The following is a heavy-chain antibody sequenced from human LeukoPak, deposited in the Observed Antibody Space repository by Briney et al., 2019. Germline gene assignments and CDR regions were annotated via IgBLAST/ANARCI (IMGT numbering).Heavy chain of an antibody. J-gene: IGHJ3*02. Sequence: GGSLRLSCAASEFSVGSNYMTWVRQAPGKGLEWVSLIYSGGSTYYADSVKGRFTISRDNSKNTLYLQMNSLRAEDTAVYYCARDLRGYSYGNAFDIWGQGTMVTVSS. CDR1: EFSVGSNY. D-gene: IGHD5-18*01. V-gene: IGHV3-66*01. CDR3: ARDLRGYSYGNAFDI. CDR2: IYSGGST.